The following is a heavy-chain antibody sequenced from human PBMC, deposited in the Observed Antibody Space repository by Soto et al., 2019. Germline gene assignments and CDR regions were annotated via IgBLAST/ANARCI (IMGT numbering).Heavy chain of an antibody. CDR1: GGPIFSHY. CDR2: IYYSGAT. V-gene: IGHV4-59*11. D-gene: IGHD1-26*01. Sequence: QVQLQESGPRLVKPSETLSLTCNVSGGPIFSHYWGRVRQPPGKGLEWIGYIYYSGATKYSPSPRRQVTITVDMSKVQFSLKLNSAAAADAAVYYCARAHGYGGSTFDIWGQGSMVTVSS. CDR3: ARAHGYGGSTFDI. J-gene: IGHJ3*02.